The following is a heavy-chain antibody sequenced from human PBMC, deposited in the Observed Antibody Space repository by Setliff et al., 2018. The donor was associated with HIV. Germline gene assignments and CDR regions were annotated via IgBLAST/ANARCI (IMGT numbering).Heavy chain of an antibody. Sequence: ASVKVSCKASGYTFTAYYMNWVRQAPGQGLEWMGRVNPNSGGTNYAQKFQGRVTMTRDTSISTAYMELRRLRSDDTAVYYCARVLHCGGDCYTDAFDIWGQGTMVTVSS. V-gene: IGHV1-2*06. J-gene: IGHJ3*02. CDR1: GYTFTAYY. CDR3: ARVLHCGGDCYTDAFDI. D-gene: IGHD2-21*01. CDR2: VNPNSGGT.